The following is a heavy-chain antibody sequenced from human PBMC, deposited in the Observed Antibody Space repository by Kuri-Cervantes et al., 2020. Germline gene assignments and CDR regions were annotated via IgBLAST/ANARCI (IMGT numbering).Heavy chain of an antibody. CDR1: GYTFTSYG. V-gene: IGHV1-18*01. Sequence: ASVKVSCKASGYTFTSYGISWVRQAPGQGLEWMGWISAYNGNTNYAQKFQGRVTITADESTSTAYMELSSLRSEDTAVYYCASGGEGYCSGGSCYSGYFDYWGQGTLVTVSS. CDR2: ISAYNGNT. D-gene: IGHD2-15*01. CDR3: ASGGEGYCSGGSCYSGYFDY. J-gene: IGHJ4*02.